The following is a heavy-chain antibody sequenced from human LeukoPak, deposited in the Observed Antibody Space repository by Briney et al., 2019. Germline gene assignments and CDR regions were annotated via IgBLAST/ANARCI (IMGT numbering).Heavy chain of an antibody. CDR3: ARVYSSGSFYYYYMDV. V-gene: IGHV3-48*01. J-gene: IGHJ6*03. D-gene: IGHD3-22*01. CDR2: ISSSSSTI. CDR1: GFTFSCYS. Sequence: GGSLRLSRAASGFTFSCYSMNWVRQAPGKGLEWVSYISSSSSTIYYADSVKGRFTISRDNAKNSLYLQMNSLRAEDTAVYYCARVYSSGSFYYYYMDVWGKGTTVTVSS.